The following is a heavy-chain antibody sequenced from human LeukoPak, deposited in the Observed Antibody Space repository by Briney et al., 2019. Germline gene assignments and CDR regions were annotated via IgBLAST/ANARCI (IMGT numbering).Heavy chain of an antibody. CDR2: IYYSGST. V-gene: IGHV4-59*01. J-gene: IGHJ3*02. D-gene: IGHD1-1*01. Sequence: SETLSLTCTVSGGSISSYYWSWIRQPPGKGLAWIGYIYYSGSTNYNPSLKSRVTISVDTSKNQFSLKLSSVTAADTAVYYCAGSPAAVYNWNDGGYAFDIWGQGTMATVSS. CDR3: AGSPAAVYNWNDGGYAFDI. CDR1: GGSISSYY.